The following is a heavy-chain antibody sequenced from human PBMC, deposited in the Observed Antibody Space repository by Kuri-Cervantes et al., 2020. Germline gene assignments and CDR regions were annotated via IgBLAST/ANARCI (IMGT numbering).Heavy chain of an antibody. D-gene: IGHD6-13*01. CDR1: GYTFTGYY. CDR2: ISAYNGNT. CDR3: AREAGKRGYSSTWYYFQH. J-gene: IGHJ1*01. V-gene: IGHV1-18*04. Sequence: ASVKVSCKASGYTFTGYYMHWVRQAPGQGLEWMGWISAYNGNTNYAQKLQGRVTMTTDTSTSTAYMELRSLRSDDTAVYYCAREAGKRGYSSTWYYFQHWGQGTLVTVSS.